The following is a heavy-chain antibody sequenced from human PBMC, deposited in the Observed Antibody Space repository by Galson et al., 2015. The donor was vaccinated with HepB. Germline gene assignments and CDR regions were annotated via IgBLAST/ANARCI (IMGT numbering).Heavy chain of an antibody. CDR2: ISSSSSYI. CDR3: ARDRRVVITTDDAFDI. CDR1: GFTFSSYS. Sequence: SLRLSCAASGFTFSSYSMNWVRQAPGKGLEWVSSISSSSSYIYYADSVKGRFTISRDNAKNSLYLQMNSLRAEDTAVYYCARDRRVVITTDDAFDIWGQGTMVTVSS. D-gene: IGHD3-22*01. J-gene: IGHJ3*02. V-gene: IGHV3-21*03.